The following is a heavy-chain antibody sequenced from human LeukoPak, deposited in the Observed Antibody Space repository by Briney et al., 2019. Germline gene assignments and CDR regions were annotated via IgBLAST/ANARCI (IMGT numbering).Heavy chain of an antibody. CDR2: INHSGST. CDR3: ARTRLGDYIWGSYRNYPSAYYFDY. CDR1: GGSFSGYY. D-gene: IGHD3-16*02. Sequence: SETLSLTCAVYGGSFSGYYWSRIRQPPGKGLEWIGEINHSGSTSYNPSLKSRVTISVDTSKNQFSLKLSSVTAADTAVYYCARTRLGDYIWGSYRNYPSAYYFDYWGQGTLVTVSS. V-gene: IGHV4-34*01. J-gene: IGHJ4*02.